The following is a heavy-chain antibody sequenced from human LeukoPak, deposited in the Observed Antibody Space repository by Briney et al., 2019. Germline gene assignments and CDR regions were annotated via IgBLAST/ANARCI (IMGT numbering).Heavy chain of an antibody. D-gene: IGHD2-15*01. Sequence: GGSLRLSCAASGFTFSSYDMYWVRQATGKGLEWVSAIGTAGDTYYPGSVKDRFTISRENAKNSLYLQMSSLRVGDTAVYYCVRGPYCSGGSCYGHFDYWGQGTLVTASS. CDR2: IGTAGDT. CDR1: GFTFSSYD. J-gene: IGHJ4*02. CDR3: VRGPYCSGGSCYGHFDY. V-gene: IGHV3-13*01.